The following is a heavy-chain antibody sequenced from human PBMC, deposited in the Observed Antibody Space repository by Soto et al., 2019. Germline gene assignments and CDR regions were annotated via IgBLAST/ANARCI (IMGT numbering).Heavy chain of an antibody. D-gene: IGHD6-13*01. J-gene: IGHJ4*02. CDR3: ARDYRRTGSSWPFDS. CDR1: GYTFTSYG. Sequence: QVQLVQSGAEVKKPGASVKVSCKASGYTFTSYGISWVRQAPGQGLEWMGWISAYNGNTNYAQKLQGRVTMTTDTSTSTAYMELRSLRSDDTAVYYWARDYRRTGSSWPFDSWGQGTLVTVSS. CDR2: ISAYNGNT. V-gene: IGHV1-18*01.